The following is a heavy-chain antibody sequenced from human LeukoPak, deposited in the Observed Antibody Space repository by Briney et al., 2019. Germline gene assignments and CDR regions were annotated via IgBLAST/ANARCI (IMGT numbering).Heavy chain of an antibody. Sequence: GGSLRLSCAASGFTFSNAWMNWVRQAPGKGLEWVSSISSSSSYIYYADSVKGRFTISRDNAKNSLYLQMSSLRAEDTAVYYCARVGLGAGTCYFDYWGQGTLVTVSS. D-gene: IGHD6-13*01. V-gene: IGHV3-21*01. CDR3: ARVGLGAGTCYFDY. CDR2: ISSSSSYI. CDR1: GFTFSNAW. J-gene: IGHJ4*02.